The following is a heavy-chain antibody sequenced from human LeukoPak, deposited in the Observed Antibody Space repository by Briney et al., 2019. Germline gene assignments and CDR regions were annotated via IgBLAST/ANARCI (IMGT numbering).Heavy chain of an antibody. CDR1: GFTFSSYG. CDR2: IWCDGSNK. J-gene: IGHJ4*02. Sequence: GGSLRLSCAASGFTFSSYGMHWVRQAPGKGLEWVAVIWCDGSNKYYADSVKGRFTISRDNSKNTLYLQMNSLRAEDTAVYYCARVIGGSYLYLDYWGQGTLVTVSS. D-gene: IGHD1-26*01. CDR3: ARVIGGSYLYLDY. V-gene: IGHV3-33*08.